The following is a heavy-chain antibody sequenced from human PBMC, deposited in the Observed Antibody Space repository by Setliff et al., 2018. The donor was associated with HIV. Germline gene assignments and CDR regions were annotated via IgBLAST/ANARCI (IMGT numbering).Heavy chain of an antibody. D-gene: IGHD1-1*01. V-gene: IGHV1-69*13. CDR3: ARDAGTGGPGRWVDP. CDR2: IIPIFGTA. J-gene: IGHJ5*02. Sequence: GASVKVSCKASGGTFSSYAISWVRQAPGQGLEWMGGIIPIFGTANYAQKFQGRVTITADESTSTAYMELSSLRSEDTAVYNCARDAGTGGPGRWVDPWGQGTMVTVSS. CDR1: GGTFSSYA.